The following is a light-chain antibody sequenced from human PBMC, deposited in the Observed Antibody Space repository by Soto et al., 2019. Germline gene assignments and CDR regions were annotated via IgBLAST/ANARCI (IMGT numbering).Light chain of an antibody. Sequence: DIQMTQSPSSLSASVGDRVTITCRASQSISSDLNWYQQKPGKAPNLLIYGASSLQSGVPSRFSGSGSGTDFTLTLSSLQLEDYATYFCQQSYSTLSTFGQGTKVEIK. CDR1: QSISSD. J-gene: IGKJ1*01. V-gene: IGKV1-39*01. CDR3: QQSYSTLST. CDR2: GAS.